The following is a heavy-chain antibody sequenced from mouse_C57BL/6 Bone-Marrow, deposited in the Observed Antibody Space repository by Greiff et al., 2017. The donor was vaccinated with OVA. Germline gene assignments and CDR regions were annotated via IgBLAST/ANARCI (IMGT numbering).Heavy chain of an antibody. Sequence: EVKLVESGAELVRPGASVKLSCTASGFNIKDDYMHWVKQRPEQGLEWIGWIDPENGDTEYASKFQGKATITADTSSNTAYLQLSSLTSEDTAVYYCTHYYSAYFDYWGQGTTLTVSS. CDR3: THYYSAYFDY. V-gene: IGHV14-4*01. J-gene: IGHJ2*01. CDR1: GFNIKDDY. CDR2: IDPENGDT. D-gene: IGHD1-1*01.